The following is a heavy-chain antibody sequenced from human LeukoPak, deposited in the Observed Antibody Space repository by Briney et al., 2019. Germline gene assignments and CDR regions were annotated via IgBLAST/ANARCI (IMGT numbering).Heavy chain of an antibody. J-gene: IGHJ4*02. V-gene: IGHV1-18*04. Sequence: ASVKVSCKASGYTFTSSGISWVRQAPGQGLEWMGCISAYNGNTNYAQKLQGRVTMTTDTSTSTAYMELRSLRSDDTAVYYCARETYYDILTGYPGFDYWGQGTPVTVSS. CDR2: ISAYNGNT. CDR1: GYTFTSSG. D-gene: IGHD3-9*01. CDR3: ARETYYDILTGYPGFDY.